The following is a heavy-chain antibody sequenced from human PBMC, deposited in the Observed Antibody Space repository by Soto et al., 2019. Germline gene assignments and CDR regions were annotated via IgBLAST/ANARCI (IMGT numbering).Heavy chain of an antibody. D-gene: IGHD4-17*01. V-gene: IGHV1-2*04. CDR1: GYTFTGYY. CDR2: INPNSGGT. Sequence: ASVKVSCKASGYTFTGYYMHWVRQAPGQGLEWMGWINPNSGGTNYAQKFRGWVTMTRDTSISTAYMELSRLRSDDTAVYYCATYAHTVTPRLVDYYYGMDVWGQGTTVTVSS. CDR3: ATYAHTVTPRLVDYYYGMDV. J-gene: IGHJ6*02.